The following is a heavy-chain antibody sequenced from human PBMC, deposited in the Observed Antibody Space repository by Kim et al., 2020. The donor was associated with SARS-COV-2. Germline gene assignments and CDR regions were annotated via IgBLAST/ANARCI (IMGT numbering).Heavy chain of an antibody. J-gene: IGHJ5*02. CDR1: GFTFSDYV. CDR3: ASLRLGAAMGQNWFDP. CDR2: ISGSGGST. V-gene: IGHV3-23*01. D-gene: IGHD2-2*01. Sequence: GGSLRLSCVASGFTFSDYVMSWVRQAPGKGLEWVSAISGSGGSTYYADSVKGRFTISRDNSKNTLYLQMNSLRAEDTAVYYCASLRLGAAMGQNWFDPWGQGTLVTVSA.